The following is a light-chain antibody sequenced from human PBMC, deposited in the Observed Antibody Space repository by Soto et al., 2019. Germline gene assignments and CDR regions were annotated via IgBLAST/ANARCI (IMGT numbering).Light chain of an antibody. V-gene: IGLV2-14*01. Sequence: QSALTQPASVSGSPGQSITISCTGTSRDVGAFNYVSWYQQHPDKAPKLLISEVNNRPSGVSRRFSGSKSGNTASLTISGRQPADEADYYCSSYTTSGTYVLFGGGTKVTVL. J-gene: IGLJ3*02. CDR2: EVN. CDR3: SSYTTSGTYVL. CDR1: SRDVGAFNY.